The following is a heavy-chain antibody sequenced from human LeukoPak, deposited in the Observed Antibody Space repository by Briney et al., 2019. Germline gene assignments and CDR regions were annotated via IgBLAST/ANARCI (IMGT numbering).Heavy chain of an antibody. CDR1: GGTFSSYA. Sequence: SSVSVSCKASGGTFSSYAISWVRQAPGQGLEWMGRIIPILGIANYAQKFQGRVTITADKSTSTAYMELSSLRSEDTAVYYCARDSGVAATVESEARYGMDVWGQGITVTVSS. CDR2: IIPILGIA. V-gene: IGHV1-69*04. D-gene: IGHD2-15*01. CDR3: ARDSGVAATVESEARYGMDV. J-gene: IGHJ6*01.